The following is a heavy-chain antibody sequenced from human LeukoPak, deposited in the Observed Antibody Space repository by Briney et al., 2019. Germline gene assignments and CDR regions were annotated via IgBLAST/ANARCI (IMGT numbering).Heavy chain of an antibody. D-gene: IGHD3/OR15-3a*01. J-gene: IGHJ4*02. V-gene: IGHV4-39*01. CDR3: ARQTGSGLFILP. Sequence: PSETLSLTCTVSGGSISSSNSYWGWIRQPPGKGLEWIGSIYYSGNTYYNASLKSQVSISIDTSKNRFSLKLTSVTAADTAAYDCARQTGSGLFILPGGQGTLVTVSS. CDR1: GGSISSSNSY. CDR2: IYYSGNT.